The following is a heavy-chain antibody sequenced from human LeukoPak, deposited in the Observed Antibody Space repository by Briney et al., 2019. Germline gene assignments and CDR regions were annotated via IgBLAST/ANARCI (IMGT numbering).Heavy chain of an antibody. D-gene: IGHD4-17*01. CDR3: ATHLGGDYGREGFDYYYGMDV. CDR1: GYTFTGYY. CDR2: INPNSGGT. Sequence: GASVKVSCKASGYTFTGYYMHWVRQAPGQGLEWMGWINPNSGGTNYAQKFQGWVTMTRDTSISTAYMELSRLRSDDTAVYYCATHLGGDYGREGFDYYYGMDVWGKGTTVTVSS. J-gene: IGHJ6*04. V-gene: IGHV1-2*04.